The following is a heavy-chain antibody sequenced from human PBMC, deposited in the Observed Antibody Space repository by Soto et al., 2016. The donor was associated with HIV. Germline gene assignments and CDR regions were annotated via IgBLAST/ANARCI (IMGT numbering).Heavy chain of an antibody. CDR3: ALGRFQYI. Sequence: EMQLVESGGDLVQPGGSLRLSCVVSGPTVNSDYMSWVRQPPGKGLEWVSLIYGGGSTSYADSVKGRFTISRDKSKSTVYLQMNSLRVEDTAVYYCALGRFQYIWGQGTLVTVSS. V-gene: IGHV3-66*01. CDR1: GPTVNSDY. D-gene: IGHD3-3*01. CDR2: IYGGGST. J-gene: IGHJ1*01.